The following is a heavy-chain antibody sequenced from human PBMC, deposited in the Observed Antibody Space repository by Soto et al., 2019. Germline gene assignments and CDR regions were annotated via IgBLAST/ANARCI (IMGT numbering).Heavy chain of an antibody. J-gene: IGHJ4*02. Sequence: QVQLVESGGGVVQPGRSLRLSCAASGFTFSSYAMHWVRQAPGKGLEWVAVISYDGSNKYYADSVKGRFTISRDNSKNTLYLQMNSLRAEDTAVYYCARAGDFWSGYHDYWGQGTLVTVSS. CDR1: GFTFSSYA. CDR2: ISYDGSNK. D-gene: IGHD3-3*01. V-gene: IGHV3-30-3*01. CDR3: ARAGDFWSGYHDY.